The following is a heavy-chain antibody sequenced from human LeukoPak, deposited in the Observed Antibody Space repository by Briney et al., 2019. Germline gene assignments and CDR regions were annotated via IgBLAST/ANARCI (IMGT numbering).Heavy chain of an antibody. CDR2: IIPILGIA. CDR1: GGTFSSYA. D-gene: IGHD3-9*01. Sequence: ASVKVSCKASGGTFSSYAISWVRQAPGQGLEWMGRIIPILGIANYAQKFQGRVTITADKSTSIAYMELSSLRSEDTAVYYCAGGVLTGYYFDYWGQGTLVTVSS. J-gene: IGHJ4*02. V-gene: IGHV1-69*04. CDR3: AGGVLTGYYFDY.